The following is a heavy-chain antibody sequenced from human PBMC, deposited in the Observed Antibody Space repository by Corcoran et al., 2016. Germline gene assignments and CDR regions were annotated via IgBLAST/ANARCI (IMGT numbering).Heavy chain of an antibody. D-gene: IGHD3-10*01. CDR1: GYTFTSYD. CDR2: MNPNSGNT. J-gene: IGHJ5*02. V-gene: IGHV1-8*01. Sequence: QVQLVQSGAEVKKPGASVKVSCKASGYTFTSYDINWVRQATGQGLEWMGWMNPNSGNTGYAQKFQGRVTMTRNTSISTAYMELSSLRSEDTAVYYWARLVLPNVCFGKLFVDWFDPWGQGTLVTVSS. CDR3: ARLVLPNVCFGKLFVDWFDP.